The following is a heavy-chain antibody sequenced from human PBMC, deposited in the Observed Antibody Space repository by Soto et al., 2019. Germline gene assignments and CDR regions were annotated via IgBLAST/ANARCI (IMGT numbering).Heavy chain of an antibody. J-gene: IGHJ4*02. Sequence: QVQVVQSGAEVKKPGSSVKVSCTASGGVFSTYTISWVRQAPGQGLEWMGRIIPTFGTTNYARKFQGKVTMTADKSTSTAYMELSSLRSDDTAVYYCATDSDGGFLDYWGQGTLVTVSS. CDR2: IIPTFGTT. D-gene: IGHD2-15*01. CDR3: ATDSDGGFLDY. CDR1: GGVFSTYT. V-gene: IGHV1-69*08.